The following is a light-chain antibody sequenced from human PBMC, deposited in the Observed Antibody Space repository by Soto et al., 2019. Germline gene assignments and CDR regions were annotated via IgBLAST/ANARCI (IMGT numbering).Light chain of an antibody. CDR3: QHYGSSPYT. J-gene: IGKJ2*01. CDR1: QSVSSTY. V-gene: IGKV3-20*01. Sequence: EIVLTQSPGTLSLSPGARATLSCRASQSVSSTYLAWYQQKPGQAPRLLIYGALSRANGIPDRFSGSGSGTDYTLTISRLEPEDFAVYYCQHYGSSPYTFGQGTKLEIK. CDR2: GAL.